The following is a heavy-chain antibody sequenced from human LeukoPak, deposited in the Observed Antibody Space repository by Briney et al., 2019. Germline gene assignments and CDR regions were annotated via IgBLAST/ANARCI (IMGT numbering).Heavy chain of an antibody. CDR1: GDSLISYY. V-gene: IGHV4-59*08. CDR2: VYYSGST. CDR3: ARRLSPFGEAGGWFDH. D-gene: IGHD3-10*01. Sequence: PSETLSLTCSDSGDSLISYYWSWIRQPPGRGLEWIGHVYYSGSTRYNPSLKGRVNITVDTSRKQFSLRLTSVTAADTAVYHCARRLSPFGEAGGWFDHWGQGILVIVSS. J-gene: IGHJ5*02.